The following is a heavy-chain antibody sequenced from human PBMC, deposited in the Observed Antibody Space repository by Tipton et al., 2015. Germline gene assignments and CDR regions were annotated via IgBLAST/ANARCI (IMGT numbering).Heavy chain of an antibody. Sequence: LSLTCAASGFTFSSYDMNWVRQAPAYGLEWVSYISSRSSTIYYADSVKGRFTISRDNANNSLHLQMHSLRDEDTAVYYCATKLYASAWDYWGQGTLVTVSS. CDR2: ISSRSSTI. D-gene: IGHD6-19*01. CDR3: ATKLYASAWDY. CDR1: GFTFSSYD. V-gene: IGHV3-48*02. J-gene: IGHJ4*02.